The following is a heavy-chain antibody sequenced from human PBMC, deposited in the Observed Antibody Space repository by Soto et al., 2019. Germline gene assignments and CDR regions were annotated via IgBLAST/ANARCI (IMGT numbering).Heavy chain of an antibody. Sequence: GGSLRLSCTASGFTFGDYAMSWFRQAPGKGLEWVGFIRSKAYGGTTEYAASVKGRFTISRDDSKSIAYLQMNSLKTEDTAVYYCTRDSRFERFLEWFYNHYGMDVWGQGTTVTVSS. CDR1: GFTFGDYA. V-gene: IGHV3-49*03. CDR3: TRDSRFERFLEWFYNHYGMDV. J-gene: IGHJ6*02. CDR2: IRSKAYGGTT. D-gene: IGHD3-3*01.